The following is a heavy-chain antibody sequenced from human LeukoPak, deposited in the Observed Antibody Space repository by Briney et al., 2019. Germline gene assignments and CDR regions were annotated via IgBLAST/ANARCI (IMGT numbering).Heavy chain of an antibody. CDR3: ASAPTYYDFWSGYINWFDP. V-gene: IGHV4-59*02. D-gene: IGHD3-3*01. CDR2: FSYSGST. J-gene: IGHJ5*02. Sequence: SETLSLTCTVSGGSVSSYYWSWIRQPPGKGLEWIGYFSYSGSTNYNPSLKSRVTISVDTSKNQFSLKLSSVTAADTAVYYCASAPTYYDFWSGYINWFDPWGQGTLVTVSS. CDR1: GGSVSSYY.